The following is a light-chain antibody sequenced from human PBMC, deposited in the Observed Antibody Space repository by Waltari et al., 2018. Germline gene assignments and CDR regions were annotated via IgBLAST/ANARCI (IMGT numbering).Light chain of an antibody. V-gene: IGLV2-23*02. CDR2: EVS. CDR3: CSYAGSSTFKV. Sequence: QSALTQPASGSGSPGQSITISCTGTSSDVGSYNLVPWYQQHPGKAPKLMIYEVSKRPSGVSNRFSGSKSGNTASLTISGLQAEDEADYYCCSYAGSSTFKVFGGGTKLTVL. CDR1: SSDVGSYNL. J-gene: IGLJ2*01.